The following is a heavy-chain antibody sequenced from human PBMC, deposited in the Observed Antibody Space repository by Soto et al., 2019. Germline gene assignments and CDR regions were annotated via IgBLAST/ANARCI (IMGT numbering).Heavy chain of an antibody. V-gene: IGHV3-11*06. CDR2: ISTTSTFT. CDR3: ARGAVSRQHFYYGFDV. Sequence: GGSLRLSCAASGFTFSESFMSWIRQAPGKGLEWVSSISTTSTFTDYAASLKGRVTVSRDNSRNALFLQLDSLRDEDTAVYFCARGAVSRQHFYYGFDVWGQGTTVTVSS. J-gene: IGHJ6*02. D-gene: IGHD4-17*01. CDR1: GFTFSESF.